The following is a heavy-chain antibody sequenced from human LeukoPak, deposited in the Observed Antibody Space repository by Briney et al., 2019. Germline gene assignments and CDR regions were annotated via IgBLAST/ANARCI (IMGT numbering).Heavy chain of an antibody. V-gene: IGHV3-7*01. CDR1: GFSYSRVW. J-gene: IGHJ4*02. Sequence: GGSLRLSCAASGFSYSRVWMSWVRQAPGKGPEWVASIKLDGSEKYYVDSVKGRFTVSRDNAKNSLYLQMNTLRAEDTAVYYCAKEGYWGQGTLVTVSS. CDR2: IKLDGSEK. CDR3: AKEGY.